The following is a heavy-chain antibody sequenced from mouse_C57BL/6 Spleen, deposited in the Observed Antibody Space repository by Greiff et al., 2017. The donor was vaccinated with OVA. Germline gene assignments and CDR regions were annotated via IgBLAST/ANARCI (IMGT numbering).Heavy chain of an antibody. J-gene: IGHJ2*01. CDR2: IDPETGGT. CDR3: TRFQLGLRDYFDY. V-gene: IGHV1-15*01. CDR1: GYTFTDYE. Sequence: QVQLKESGAELVRPGASVTLSCKASGYTFTDYEMHWVKQTPVHGLEWIGAIDPETGGTAYNQKFKGKAILTADKSSSTAYMELRSLTSEDSAVYYCTRFQLGLRDYFDYWGQGTTLTVSS. D-gene: IGHD4-1*02.